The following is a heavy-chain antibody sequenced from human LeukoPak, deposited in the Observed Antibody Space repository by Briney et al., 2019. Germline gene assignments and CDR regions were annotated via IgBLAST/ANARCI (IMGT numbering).Heavy chain of an antibody. CDR1: GYTFTSYG. CDR2: ISAYNGNT. V-gene: IGHV1-18*01. CDR3: AREEDSSSWRGRYNWFDP. D-gene: IGHD6-13*01. Sequence: ASVKVSCKASGYTFTSYGTSWVRQAPGQGLEWMGWISAYNGNTNYAQKLQGRVTMTTDTSTSTAYMELRSLRSDDTAVYYCAREEDSSSWRGRYNWFDPWGQGTLVTVSS. J-gene: IGHJ5*02.